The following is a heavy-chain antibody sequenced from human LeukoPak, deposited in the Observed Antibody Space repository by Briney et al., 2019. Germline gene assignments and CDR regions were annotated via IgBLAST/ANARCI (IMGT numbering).Heavy chain of an antibody. J-gene: IGHJ4*02. Sequence: PGGSLRLSCAASGFTFSSYSVNWVRQAPGKGLEWVSYISSSSSTIYYADSVKGRFTISRDNAKNSLYLQMNSLRAEATAVYYCAGFSTSWRTFDYWGQGTLVTVSS. V-gene: IGHV3-48*01. CDR3: AGFSTSWRTFDY. CDR2: ISSSSSTI. D-gene: IGHD2-2*01. CDR1: GFTFSSYS.